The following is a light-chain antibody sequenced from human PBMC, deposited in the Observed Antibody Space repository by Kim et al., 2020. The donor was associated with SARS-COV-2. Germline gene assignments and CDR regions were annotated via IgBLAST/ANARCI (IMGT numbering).Light chain of an antibody. CDR2: QDS. Sequence: VSPGQTASITCSGDKLGDKYVCWYQQKPGQSPVLVIYQDSKRPSGIPERFSGSNSANTANLTISGTQAMDEADYYCQAWDSSTGVVFGGGTQLPVL. J-gene: IGLJ2*01. CDR1: KLGDKY. CDR3: QAWDSSTGVV. V-gene: IGLV3-1*01.